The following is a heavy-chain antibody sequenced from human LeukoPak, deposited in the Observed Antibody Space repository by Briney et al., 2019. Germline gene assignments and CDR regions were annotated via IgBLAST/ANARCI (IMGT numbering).Heavy chain of an antibody. J-gene: IGHJ4*02. CDR1: GYTFTGYY. D-gene: IGHD3-10*01. CDR2: INPNSGGT. V-gene: IGHV1-2*02. CDR3: ARDRVLLWFGELPQPFDY. Sequence: GASVKVSCKASGYTFTGYYMHWVRQAPGQGLEWMGWINPNSGGTNYAQKFQGRVTMTRDTSISTAYMELSRLRSDDTAVYYCARDRVLLWFGELPQPFDYWGLGTLVTVSS.